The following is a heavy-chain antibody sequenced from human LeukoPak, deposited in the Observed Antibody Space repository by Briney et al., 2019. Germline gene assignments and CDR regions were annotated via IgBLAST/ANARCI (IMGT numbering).Heavy chain of an antibody. CDR1: GGTFSSYA. Sequence: SVKVSCKASGGTFSSYAISWVRQAPGQGLEWMGGIIPIFGTANYAQKFQGRVTITADKSTSTAYMELSSLRSEDTAVYYCAKDDAWGRFQHWGQGTLVTVSS. J-gene: IGHJ1*01. CDR2: IIPIFGTA. CDR3: AKDDAWGRFQH. V-gene: IGHV1-69*06. D-gene: IGHD3-16*01.